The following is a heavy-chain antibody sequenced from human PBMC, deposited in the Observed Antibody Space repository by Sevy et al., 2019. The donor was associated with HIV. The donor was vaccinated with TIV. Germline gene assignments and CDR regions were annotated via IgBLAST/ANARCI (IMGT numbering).Heavy chain of an antibody. J-gene: IGHJ5*02. CDR3: ARHNKHYDFWSDLNWFDP. D-gene: IGHD3-3*01. CDR2: IYTSGST. V-gene: IGHV4-61*02. Sequence: SETLSLTCTVSGGSISSGSYYWSWIRQPAGKGLEWIGRIYTSGSTNYNPSLKSRVTMSVDTSKNQFSLKLSSVTAADTAVYYCARHNKHYDFWSDLNWFDPWGQGTLVTVSS. CDR1: GGSISSGSYY.